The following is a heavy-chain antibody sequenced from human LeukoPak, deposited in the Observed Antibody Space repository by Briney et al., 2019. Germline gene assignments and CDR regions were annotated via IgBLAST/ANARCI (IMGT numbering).Heavy chain of an antibody. CDR3: ARDSTVVDYYYGMDV. CDR2: IIPIFGTA. CDR1: GGTFSSYA. Sequence: SVKVSCKASGGTFSSYAISWVRQAPGQGLEWMGEIIPIFGTANYAQKFQGRVTITADESTSTAYMELSSLRSEDTAVYYCARDSTVVDYYYGMDVWGQGTTVTVSS. D-gene: IGHD4-23*01. J-gene: IGHJ6*02. V-gene: IGHV1-69*13.